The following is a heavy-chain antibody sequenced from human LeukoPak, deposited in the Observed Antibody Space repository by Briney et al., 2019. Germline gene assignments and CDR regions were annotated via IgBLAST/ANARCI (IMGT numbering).Heavy chain of an antibody. J-gene: IGHJ4*02. D-gene: IGHD3-10*01. CDR1: GFTFSSYS. Sequence: EGSLRLSCAASGFTFSSYSMNWVRQAPGKGLEWVSSISSSSSYIYYADSVKGRFTISRDNAKNSLYLQMNSLRAEDTAVYYCARADGSGSYPFDYWGQGTLVTVSS. CDR3: ARADGSGSYPFDY. V-gene: IGHV3-21*01. CDR2: ISSSSSYI.